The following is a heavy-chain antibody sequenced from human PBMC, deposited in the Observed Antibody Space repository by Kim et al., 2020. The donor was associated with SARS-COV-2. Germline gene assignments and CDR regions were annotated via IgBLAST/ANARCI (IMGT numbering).Heavy chain of an antibody. V-gene: IGHV3-30*18. CDR1: GFTFTSYG. CDR3: AKENFPAGSGHWSCAGY. J-gene: IGHJ4*02. D-gene: IGHD2-21*01. Sequence: GGSLRLSCAASGFTFTSYGMHWVRQAPGKGLEWVAVVSPDGSIPSSGDSVKGRFTISRDNSKNMVYLQMSSLRADDTAVYYCAKENFPAGSGHWSCAGYWGQGTLVTVSS. CDR2: VSPDGSIP.